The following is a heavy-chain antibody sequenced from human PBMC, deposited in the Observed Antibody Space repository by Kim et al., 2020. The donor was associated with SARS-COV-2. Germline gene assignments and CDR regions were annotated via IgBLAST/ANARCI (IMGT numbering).Heavy chain of an antibody. CDR2: ISYDGSNK. V-gene: IGHV3-30-3*01. CDR1: GFTFSSYA. D-gene: IGHD3-16*01. CDR3: ARDGGYYFDY. Sequence: GGSLRLSCAASGFTFSSYAMHWVRQAPGKGLEWVAVISYDGSNKYYADSVKGRFTISRDNSKNTLYLQMNSLRAEDTAVYYCARDGGYYFDYWGQGTLVTVSS. J-gene: IGHJ4*02.